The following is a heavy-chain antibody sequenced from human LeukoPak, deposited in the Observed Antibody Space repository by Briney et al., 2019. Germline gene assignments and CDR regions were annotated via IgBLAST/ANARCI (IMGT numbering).Heavy chain of an antibody. Sequence: PSETLSLTCTVSGGSISSSSYYWGWIRQPPGKGLEWIGSIYYSGSTYYNPSLKSRVTISVDTSKNQFSLKLSSVTAADTAVYYCVRDLGYCSSTSCRYFDCWGQGTPVAVSS. V-gene: IGHV4-39*07. D-gene: IGHD2-2*01. CDR2: IYYSGST. J-gene: IGHJ4*02. CDR3: VRDLGYCSSTSCRYFDC. CDR1: GGSISSSSYY.